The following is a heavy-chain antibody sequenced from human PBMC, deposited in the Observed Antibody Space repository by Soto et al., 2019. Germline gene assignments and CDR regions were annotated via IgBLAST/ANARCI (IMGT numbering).Heavy chain of an antibody. CDR3: AREESRDGYNYFDY. CDR1: GGTFSSYA. CDR2: IIPIFGTA. Sequence: SVKVSCKASGGTFSSYAISWVRQAPGQGLEWMGGIIPIFGTANYAQKFQGRVTITADKSTSTAYMELSSLRSEDTAVYYCAREESRDGYNYFDYWGQGTLVTVSS. V-gene: IGHV1-69*06. D-gene: IGHD5-12*01. J-gene: IGHJ4*02.